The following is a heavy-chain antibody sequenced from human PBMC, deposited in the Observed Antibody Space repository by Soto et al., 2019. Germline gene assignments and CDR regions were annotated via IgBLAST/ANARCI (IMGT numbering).Heavy chain of an antibody. V-gene: IGHV3-30*18. Sequence: GGSLRLSCAASGFTFSSYGMHWVRQAPGKGLEWVAVISYDGSNKYYADSVKGRFTISRDNSKNTLYLQMNSLRAEDTAVYYCAKDRAYYDILTGYYIQVLDYWGQGTLVTVSS. CDR3: AKDRAYYDILTGYYIQVLDY. J-gene: IGHJ4*02. CDR2: ISYDGSNK. CDR1: GFTFSSYG. D-gene: IGHD3-9*01.